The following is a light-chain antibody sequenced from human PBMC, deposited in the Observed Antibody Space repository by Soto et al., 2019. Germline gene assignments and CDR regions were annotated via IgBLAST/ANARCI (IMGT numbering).Light chain of an antibody. CDR1: QSVSSN. CDR2: GAS. J-gene: IGKJ2*01. CDR3: QQYNNWPPYT. V-gene: IGKV3-15*01. Sequence: EKVMTQSPATLSVSPGERATLSCRASQSVSSNLAWSQQKPGQAPRLLIYGASTMATGIPDRFSGSGSGTEFTLTISSLQSEDFAVYYCQQYNNWPPYTFGQGTKLEIK.